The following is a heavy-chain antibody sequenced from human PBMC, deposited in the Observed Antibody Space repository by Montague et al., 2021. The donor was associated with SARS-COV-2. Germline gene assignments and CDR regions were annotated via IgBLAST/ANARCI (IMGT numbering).Heavy chain of an antibody. CDR1: GGSISSGSYY. V-gene: IGHV4-61*02. Sequence: TLSLTCTVSGGSISSGSYYWGWIRQPAGKGLEWIGRIYTSGTTDYSFSVTSRVTISVDTSKNQFSLKLTSVTAADTAVYYCARAHSGSWAHLDNWGQGSLVTVSS. CDR3: ARAHSGSWAHLDN. D-gene: IGHD5-12*01. CDR2: IYTSGTT. J-gene: IGHJ4*02.